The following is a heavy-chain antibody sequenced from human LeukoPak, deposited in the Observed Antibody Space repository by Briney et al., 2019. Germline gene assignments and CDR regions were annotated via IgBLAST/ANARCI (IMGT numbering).Heavy chain of an antibody. D-gene: IGHD1-26*01. V-gene: IGHV4-4*07. CDR1: GDSIGNDY. CDR2: ISTSGST. CDR3: ARNELRSYGLVHY. J-gene: IGHJ4*02. Sequence: PSETLSLTCTVSGDSIGNDYWSWIRQSAGKGLEWIGRISTSGSTDYNPSLRSRVTMSVDTSRNQFSLTLTSMTAADTAVYYCARNELRSYGLVHYWGQGTLVTVSS.